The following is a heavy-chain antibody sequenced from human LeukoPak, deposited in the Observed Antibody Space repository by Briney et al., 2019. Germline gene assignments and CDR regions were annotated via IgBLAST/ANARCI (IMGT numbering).Heavy chain of an antibody. CDR1: GFTFSSYS. CDR3: AKESLLWPEEYFDY. D-gene: IGHD3-10*01. Sequence: GGALRLSCAASGFTFSSYSMRWVRQAPGKGLEWVSAISGSGGSTYYADSVKGRFTISRDNSKNTLYLQMNSLRAEDTAVYYCAKESLLWPEEYFDYWGQGTLVTVSS. CDR2: ISGSGGST. V-gene: IGHV3-23*01. J-gene: IGHJ4*02.